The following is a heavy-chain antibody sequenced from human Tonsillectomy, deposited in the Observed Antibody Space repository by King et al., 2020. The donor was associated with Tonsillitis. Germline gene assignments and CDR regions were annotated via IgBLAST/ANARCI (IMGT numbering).Heavy chain of an antibody. V-gene: IGHV1-46*01. D-gene: IGHD3-10*01. Sequence: QLVQSGAEVKKPGASVKVSCKASGYTFTSYYMHWVRQAPGQGLEWMGIINPSGGSTSYAQKFQGRDTMTRDTSTSTVYMELSSLRSEDTAVYYCARGPITMVRGVTRYYGMDVWGQGTTVTVSS. CDR1: GYTFTSYY. J-gene: IGHJ6*02. CDR2: INPSGGST. CDR3: ARGPITMVRGVTRYYGMDV.